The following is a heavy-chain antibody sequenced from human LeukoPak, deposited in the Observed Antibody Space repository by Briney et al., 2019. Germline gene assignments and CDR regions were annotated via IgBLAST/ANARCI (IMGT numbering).Heavy chain of an antibody. CDR1: GGSISSGSYY. Sequence: SETLSLTCTVSGGSISSGSYYWSWIRQPAGKGLEWIGRIYTSGSTNYNPTLKSRVTISVDTSKNQFSLKLSSVTAADTAVYYCAIGGWGGYYFDYWGQGTLVTVSS. D-gene: IGHD3-16*01. J-gene: IGHJ4*02. CDR2: IYTSGST. V-gene: IGHV4-61*02. CDR3: AIGGWGGYYFDY.